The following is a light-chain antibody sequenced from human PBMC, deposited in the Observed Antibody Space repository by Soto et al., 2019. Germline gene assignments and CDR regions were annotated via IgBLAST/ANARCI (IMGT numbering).Light chain of an antibody. Sequence: QSALTQPASVSGSPGQSIPISCTGTSSDVGSYNYVSWYQQHPGKAPKFMIYDVNKRPSGVPDRFSGSKSGNTASLTISGLQAEDEADYYCCSYTGSYTWVFGGGTKLTVL. V-gene: IGLV2-11*01. CDR3: CSYTGSYTWV. CDR1: SSDVGSYNY. J-gene: IGLJ3*02. CDR2: DVN.